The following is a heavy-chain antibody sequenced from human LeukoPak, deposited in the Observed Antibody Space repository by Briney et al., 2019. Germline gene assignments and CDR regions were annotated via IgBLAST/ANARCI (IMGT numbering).Heavy chain of an antibody. CDR3: ARVDSGDYVGI. Sequence: GASVKVSCKASGYTFTSYYMHWVRQAPGQGLEWMGIINPNGGSTSYAQKFQGRVTMTRDTSTSTVYMELSSLRSEDTAVYYCARVDSGDYVGIWGQGTLVTVSS. V-gene: IGHV1-46*01. CDR1: GYTFTSYY. D-gene: IGHD4-17*01. CDR2: INPNGGST. J-gene: IGHJ4*02.